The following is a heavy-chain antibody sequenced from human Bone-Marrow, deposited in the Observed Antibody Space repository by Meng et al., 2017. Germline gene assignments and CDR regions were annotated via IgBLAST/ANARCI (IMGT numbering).Heavy chain of an antibody. CDR3: ARRGMEVAAVDY. Sequence: GESLKISCAASGFSFSSYAMHWVRQAPGKGLEYVSSISSNGVNTYYPNSMKGRFTVSRDNSKNMVYLQMDSLRDEDMAVYYCARRGMEVAAVDYWGQGTLVTVSS. D-gene: IGHD6-19*01. CDR1: GFSFSSYA. CDR2: ISSNGVNT. J-gene: IGHJ4*02. V-gene: IGHV3-64*01.